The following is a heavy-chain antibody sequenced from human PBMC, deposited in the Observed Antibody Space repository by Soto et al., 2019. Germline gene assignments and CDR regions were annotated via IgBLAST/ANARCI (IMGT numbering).Heavy chain of an antibody. Sequence: WGSLRLSCAASGFTFSSYWMHWVRQAPGKGLVWVSRINSDGNRISYADSVKGRVTISRDNAENTVYLQMNSLIAEDTAVYYCARGIKNYYGTDVWGQGTTVTVSS. J-gene: IGHJ6*02. V-gene: IGHV3-74*01. CDR3: ARGIKNYYGTDV. CDR1: GFTFSSYW. CDR2: INSDGNRI. D-gene: IGHD2-15*01.